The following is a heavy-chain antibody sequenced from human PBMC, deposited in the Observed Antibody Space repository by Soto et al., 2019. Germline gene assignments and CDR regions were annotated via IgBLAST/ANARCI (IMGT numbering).Heavy chain of an antibody. V-gene: IGHV1-69*01. Sequence: QVQLVQSGAEVKKPGSSVKVSCKASGGTFSSYAISWVRQAPGQGLEWMGGIITIFGTASYAQKFQGRVTITADEPTSTAYMELSSLRSEDTAVYYCAVNYYGSGSNYYYGMDVWGQGTTVTVSS. CDR1: GGTFSSYA. CDR2: IITIFGTA. CDR3: AVNYYGSGSNYYYGMDV. D-gene: IGHD3-10*01. J-gene: IGHJ6*02.